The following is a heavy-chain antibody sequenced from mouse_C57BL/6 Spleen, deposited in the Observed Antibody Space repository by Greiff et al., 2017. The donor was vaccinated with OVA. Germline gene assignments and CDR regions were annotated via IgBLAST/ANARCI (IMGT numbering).Heavy chain of an antibody. CDR2: INPNNGGT. Sequence: EVQLQQSGPELVKPGASVKISCKASGYTFTDYYMNWVKQSHGKSLEWIGDINPNNGGTSYNQKFKGKATLTVDKPSSTAYMQLSSLTSEDSAVYYCARGRGDYWGQGTTLTVSS. CDR1: GYTFTDYY. CDR3: ARGRGDY. J-gene: IGHJ2*01. V-gene: IGHV1-26*01.